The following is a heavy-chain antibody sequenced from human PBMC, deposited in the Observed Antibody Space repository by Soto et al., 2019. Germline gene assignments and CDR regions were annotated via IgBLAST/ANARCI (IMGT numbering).Heavy chain of an antibody. CDR1: GFMFSSHG. CDR2: IWYDGSNK. CDR3: GPDTLDY. J-gene: IGHJ4*02. V-gene: IGHV3-33*01. Sequence: QVQLVESGGGVVQPGRSLRLSCAASGFMFSSHGMHRIRQAPGRGLEWVAVIWYDGSNKYYADSVKGRFIISRDNSKNTLYLQMNSLRVEETAVYYCGPDTLDYWGQGTLVTVSS.